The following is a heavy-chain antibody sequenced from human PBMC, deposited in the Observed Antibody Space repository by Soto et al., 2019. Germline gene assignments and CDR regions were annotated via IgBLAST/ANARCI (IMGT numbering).Heavy chain of an antibody. CDR1: GGSISSGGYH. CDR2: IYYSGST. D-gene: IGHD3-10*01. Sequence: PSETLSLTCTVSGGSISSGGYHWSWIRQHPGKGLEWIGYIYYSGSTYYNPSLKSRVTISVDTSKNQFSLKLSSVTAADTAVYYCATLTMVRGALWYYYGMDVWGQGTTVTAP. J-gene: IGHJ6*02. CDR3: ATLTMVRGALWYYYGMDV. V-gene: IGHV4-31*03.